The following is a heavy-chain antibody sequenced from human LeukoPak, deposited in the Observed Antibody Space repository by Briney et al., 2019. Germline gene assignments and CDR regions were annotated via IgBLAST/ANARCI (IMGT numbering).Heavy chain of an antibody. V-gene: IGHV7-4-1*02. CDR1: GYTFTSYA. CDR3: ARVSGYYSDVSCYPVY. Sequence: GASAKVSCKASGYTFTSYAMSWLRQAPGQGLEWMGWINTNTGNPTYAQGFTGRFVFSLATSVNTAYLQITSLKAEDTAVYFCARVSGYYSDVSCYPVYWGQGTLVTVSS. D-gene: IGHD2-15*01. J-gene: IGHJ4*02. CDR2: INTNTGNP.